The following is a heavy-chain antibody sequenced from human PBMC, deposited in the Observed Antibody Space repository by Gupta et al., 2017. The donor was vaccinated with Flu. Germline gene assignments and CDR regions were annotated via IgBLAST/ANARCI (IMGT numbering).Heavy chain of an antibody. Sequence: GKGLDWVSVISYDGSNQYYADSVKGRFTISRDNSKNTLYVQMNSLRPEDTAVYYCARAKIDSSGFLSLIFVDYWGQGTLVTVSS. D-gene: IGHD3-22*01. CDR3: ARAKIDSSGFLSLIFVDY. J-gene: IGHJ4*02. CDR2: ISYDGSNQ. V-gene: IGHV3-30-3*01.